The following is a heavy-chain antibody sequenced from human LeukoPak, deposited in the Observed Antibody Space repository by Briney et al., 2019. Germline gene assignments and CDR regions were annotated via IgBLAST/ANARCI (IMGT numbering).Heavy chain of an antibody. CDR3: ARESYYYDGSGYKRNFDY. D-gene: IGHD3-22*01. CDR1: GFAFSSYE. CDR2: ISSNGGSI. V-gene: IGHV3-48*03. J-gene: IGHJ4*02. Sequence: GGSLRLSCVVSGFAFSSYEMHWIRQAPGKGLEWISYISSNGGSIYYADSVKGRFTINRDIAKNSLYLQMNSLRAEDTAIYYCARESYYYDGSGYKRNFDYWGQGTLVTVSS.